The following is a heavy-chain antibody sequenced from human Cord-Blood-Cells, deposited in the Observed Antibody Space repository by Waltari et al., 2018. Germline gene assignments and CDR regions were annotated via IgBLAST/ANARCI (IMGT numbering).Heavy chain of an antibody. D-gene: IGHD6-6*01. J-gene: IGHJ2*01. CDR1: GYSISSGYY. Sequence: QVQLQESGPGLVKPSETLSLTCTVSGYSISSGYYWGWIRPPPGKGLEWIGSIYHSGSTYYNPSLKSRVTISVDTSKNQFSLKLSSVTAADTAVYYCARDIAVRQYQAGYWYFDLWGRGTLVTVSS. CDR2: IYHSGST. V-gene: IGHV4-38-2*02. CDR3: ARDIAVRQYQAGYWYFDL.